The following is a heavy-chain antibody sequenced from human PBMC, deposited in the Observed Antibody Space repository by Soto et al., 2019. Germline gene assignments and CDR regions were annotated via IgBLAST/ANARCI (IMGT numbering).Heavy chain of an antibody. CDR2: INPNSGGT. V-gene: IGHV1-2*04. D-gene: IGHD2-2*01. J-gene: IGHJ5*02. CDR1: GYTFTGYY. CDR3: ARGRPNCSSTSCYGSRNLFDP. Sequence: QVQLVQSGAEVKKAGASVKVSCKASGYTFTGYYMHWVRQAPGQGLEWMGWINPNSGGTNYAQKFQGWVTMTRDTSISTAYMELSRLRSDDTAVYYCARGRPNCSSTSCYGSRNLFDPWGQGTLVTVSS.